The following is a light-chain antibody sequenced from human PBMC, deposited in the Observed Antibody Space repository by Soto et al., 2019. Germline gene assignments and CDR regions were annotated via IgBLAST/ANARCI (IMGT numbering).Light chain of an antibody. CDR1: SSDVGSYKF. CDR3: CSYAGSSTLV. V-gene: IGLV2-23*01. J-gene: IGLJ2*01. CDR2: EGS. Sequence: QSALTQPASGSGSPGQSITISCTGTSSDVGSYKFVSWYQQHPVKAPKLMIYEGSKRPSGVSNRFSGSKSGNTASLTISGLQAEDEADYYCCSYAGSSTLVFGGGTKVTVL.